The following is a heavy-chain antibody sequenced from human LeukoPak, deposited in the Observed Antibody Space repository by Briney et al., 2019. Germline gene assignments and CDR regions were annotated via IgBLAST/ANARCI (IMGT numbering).Heavy chain of an antibody. V-gene: IGHV3-53*01. CDR3: ARSGSYYYGMDV. D-gene: IGHD1-26*01. Sequence: GGSLRLSCAASGFTVSSNYMSWVRQAPGKGLDWVSVIYSGGSTYYADSVKGRFTISRDNSKNTLYLQMNSLRAEHTAVYYCARSGSYYYGMDVWGQGTTVTVSS. CDR1: GFTVSSNY. CDR2: IYSGGST. J-gene: IGHJ6*02.